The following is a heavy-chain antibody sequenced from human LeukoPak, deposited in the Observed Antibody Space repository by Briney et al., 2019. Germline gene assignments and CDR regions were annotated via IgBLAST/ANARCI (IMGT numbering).Heavy chain of an antibody. CDR3: ARGEYSSSSGDY. CDR2: INPNSGGT. V-gene: IGHV1-2*02. D-gene: IGHD6-6*01. Sequence: GASVKVSCKASGYTFTGYYMHWVRQAPGQGLEWMGWINPNSGGTNYAQKFQGRVTMTRDTSNSTAYMELNRLRSDDTAVYYCARGEYSSSSGDYWGQGTLVTVSS. CDR1: GYTFTGYY. J-gene: IGHJ4*02.